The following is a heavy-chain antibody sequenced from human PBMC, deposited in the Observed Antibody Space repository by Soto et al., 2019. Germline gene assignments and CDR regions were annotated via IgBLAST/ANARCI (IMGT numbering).Heavy chain of an antibody. CDR1: GFTFSNYW. CDR3: ARIASAGRGWDV. V-gene: IGHV3-7*01. D-gene: IGHD6-13*01. CDR2: IKQDGSEK. Sequence: EVQLVESGGGLVQPGGSLRLSCAAFGFTFSNYWMSWVRQAPVKGLEWVGNIKQDGSEKNYVDSVKGRFTISRDNAKNSLYLQMNSLRAEDTAVYYCARIASAGRGWDVWGQGTTVVVSS. J-gene: IGHJ6*02.